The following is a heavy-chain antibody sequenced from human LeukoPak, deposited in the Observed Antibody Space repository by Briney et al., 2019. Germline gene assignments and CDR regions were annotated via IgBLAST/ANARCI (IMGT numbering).Heavy chain of an antibody. CDR1: EFTFSTYG. J-gene: IGHJ4*02. CDR2: ISYDGSYK. Sequence: GRSLRLSCAAPEFTFSTYGMHWVRQAPGKGLEWVAVISYDGSYKFYADSVKGRFTISRDNSKSTLYLQMNSLRAEDTAVYYCAKDRYSGLNTIDYWGQGTLVTVSS. CDR3: AKDRYSGLNTIDY. V-gene: IGHV3-30*18. D-gene: IGHD6-13*01.